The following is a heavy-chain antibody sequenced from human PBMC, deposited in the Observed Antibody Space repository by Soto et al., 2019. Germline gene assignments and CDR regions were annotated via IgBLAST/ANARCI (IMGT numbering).Heavy chain of an antibody. D-gene: IGHD2-8*01. J-gene: IGHJ3*02. Sequence: QITLKESGPTLVKPTQTLTLTCTFSGFSLTTSGVGVGWIRQPPGKALEWLALIYWDDDKRYSPSLKSRLTNTKDTSENQVVLTMTNLDPGDTATYYFAHTMVGSIVKDTFDMCGQGTMVTVSS. V-gene: IGHV2-5*02. CDR1: GFSLTTSGVG. CDR2: IYWDDDK. CDR3: AHTMVGSIVKDTFDM.